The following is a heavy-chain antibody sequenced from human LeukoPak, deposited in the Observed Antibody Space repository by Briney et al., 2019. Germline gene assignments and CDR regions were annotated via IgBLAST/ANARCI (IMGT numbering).Heavy chain of an antibody. V-gene: IGHV1-2*02. CDR1: GYTFTGYH. Sequence: ASVKVSCKASGYTFTGYHMHWVRQAPGQGLEWMGWINPNSGDTNYAQKFQGRVTMTSDTSISTAYMDLSRLRSDDTAVYYCARYFYDSSGSPSDAFDIWGQGTMVTVSS. CDR2: INPNSGDT. J-gene: IGHJ3*02. D-gene: IGHD3-22*01. CDR3: ARYFYDSSGSPSDAFDI.